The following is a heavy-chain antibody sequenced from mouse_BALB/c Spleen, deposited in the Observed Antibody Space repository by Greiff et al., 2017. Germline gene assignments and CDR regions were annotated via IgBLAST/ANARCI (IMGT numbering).Heavy chain of an antibody. V-gene: IGHV5-6*01. J-gene: IGHJ4*01. CDR3: ARPGRDYAMDY. Sequence: EVHLVESGGDLVKPGGSLKLSCAASGFTFSSYGMSWVRQTPDKRLEWVATISSGGSYTYYPDSVKGRFTISRDNAKNTLYLQMSSLKSEDTAMYYCARPGRDYAMDYWGQGTSVTVSS. CDR2: ISSGGSYT. CDR1: GFTFSSYG.